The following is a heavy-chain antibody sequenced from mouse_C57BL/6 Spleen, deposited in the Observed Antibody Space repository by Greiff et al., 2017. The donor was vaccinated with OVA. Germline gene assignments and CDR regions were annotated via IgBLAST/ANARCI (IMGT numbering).Heavy chain of an antibody. J-gene: IGHJ3*01. Sequence: QVQLQQPGAELVKPGASVKLSCKASGYTFTSYWMHWVKQRPGRGLEWIGRIDPNSGGTKYNEKFKSKATLTVDKPSSTASIQLSSLTSEDSSVYYYERDDYDRFAYWGQGTLVTVSA. D-gene: IGHD2-4*01. CDR3: ERDDYDRFAY. CDR1: GYTFTSYW. V-gene: IGHV1-72*01. CDR2: IDPNSGGT.